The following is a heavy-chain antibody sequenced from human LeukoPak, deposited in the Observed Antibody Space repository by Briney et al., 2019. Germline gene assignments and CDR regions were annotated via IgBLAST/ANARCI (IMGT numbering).Heavy chain of an antibody. D-gene: IGHD3-3*01. Sequence: SETLSLTCAVYGGSFSGYYWSWIRQPPGKGLEWIGEINHSGSTNYNPSLKSRVTISVDTSKNQFSLKLSSVTAADTAVYYCARGVRTYYDFWSGLNWHYMDVWGKGTTVTVSS. V-gene: IGHV4-34*01. CDR2: INHSGST. CDR3: ARGVRTYYDFWSGLNWHYMDV. J-gene: IGHJ6*03. CDR1: GGSFSGYY.